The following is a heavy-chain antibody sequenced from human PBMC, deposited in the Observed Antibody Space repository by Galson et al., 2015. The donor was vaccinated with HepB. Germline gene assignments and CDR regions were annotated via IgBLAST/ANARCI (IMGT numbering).Heavy chain of an antibody. CDR1: GFTSSSAW. Sequence: SLRLSCAASGFTSSSAWFSWVRQAPGKGLEWVGRIKMKTDGETTDYGVPVKGRFTISRDDSKNTLYLQMNSLKTEDTAVYYCTTVYGYSYGQFDNWGQGTLVTVSS. CDR2: IKMKTDGETT. CDR3: TTVYGYSYGQFDN. J-gene: IGHJ4*02. D-gene: IGHD5-18*01. V-gene: IGHV3-15*01.